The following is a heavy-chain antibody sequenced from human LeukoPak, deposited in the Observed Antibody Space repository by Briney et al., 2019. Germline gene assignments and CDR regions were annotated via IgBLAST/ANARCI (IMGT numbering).Heavy chain of an antibody. CDR2: IYYSGST. Sequence: IPSETLSLTCTVSGGSISSSSYYWGWIRQPPGKGLEWIGSIYYSGSTYYNPSLKSRVTISVDTSKNQFSLKLSSVTAADTAVYYCARPHSGYRWDFDYWGQGTLVTVSS. D-gene: IGHD5-12*01. CDR1: GGSISSSSYY. J-gene: IGHJ4*02. CDR3: ARPHSGYRWDFDY. V-gene: IGHV4-39*01.